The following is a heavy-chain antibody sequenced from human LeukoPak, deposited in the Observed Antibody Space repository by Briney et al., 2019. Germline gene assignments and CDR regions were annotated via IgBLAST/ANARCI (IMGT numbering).Heavy chain of an antibody. CDR3: ARVRGIWSGQVFDY. D-gene: IGHD3-3*01. J-gene: IGHJ4*02. Sequence: GASVKVSCKASGGTFSNHAVIWVRQAPGQGLEWMGKIIPIFRTATYAQRFRGRVTISTDESTSTAYMELTSLRSDDTAVYYCARVRGIWSGQVFDYWGQGTLVTVSS. CDR2: IIPIFRTA. CDR1: GGTFSNHA. V-gene: IGHV1-69*05.